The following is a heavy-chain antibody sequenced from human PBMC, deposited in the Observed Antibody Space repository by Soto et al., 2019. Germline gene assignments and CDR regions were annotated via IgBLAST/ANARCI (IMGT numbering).Heavy chain of an antibody. CDR3: ARVYSSSWYSRANWFDP. J-gene: IGHJ5*02. Sequence: GESLKISCKGSGYSFTSYWISWVRQMPGKGLEWMGRIDPSDSYTNYSPSFQGHVTISADKSISTAYLQWSSLKASDTAMYYCARVYSSSWYSRANWFDPWGQGTLVTSPQ. CDR2: IDPSDSYT. D-gene: IGHD6-13*01. CDR1: GYSFTSYW. V-gene: IGHV5-10-1*01.